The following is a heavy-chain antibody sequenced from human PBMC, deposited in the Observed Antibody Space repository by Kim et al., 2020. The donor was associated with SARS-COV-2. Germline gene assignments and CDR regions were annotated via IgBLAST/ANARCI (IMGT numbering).Heavy chain of an antibody. CDR2: INHSGST. V-gene: IGHV4-34*01. D-gene: IGHD3-10*01. Sequence: SETLSLTCAVYGGSFSGYYWSWIRQPPGKGLEWIGEINHSGSTNYNPSLKSRVTISVDTSKNQFSLKLSSVTAADTAVYYCARGGDNYYGSGSYYNVLDNWFDLWGQGTLVTVSS. J-gene: IGHJ5*02. CDR1: GGSFSGYY. CDR3: ARGGDNYYGSGSYYNVLDNWFDL.